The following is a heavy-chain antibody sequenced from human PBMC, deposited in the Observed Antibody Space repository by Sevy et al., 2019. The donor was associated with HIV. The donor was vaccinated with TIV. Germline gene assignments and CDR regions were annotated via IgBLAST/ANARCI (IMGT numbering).Heavy chain of an antibody. Sequence: GGSLRLSCAASGFTFSNYNMNWVRQAPGKGLEWVSSITSSSDYIYDADSVKGRFTISRDNAKNSLYLQMNSLTVEDTAVYYCARDRRTLNYYASSGYNNYFDYWGQGTLVTVSS. J-gene: IGHJ4*02. CDR3: ARDRRTLNYYASSGYNNYFDY. D-gene: IGHD3-22*01. CDR1: GFTFSNYN. V-gene: IGHV3-21*01. CDR2: ITSSSDYI.